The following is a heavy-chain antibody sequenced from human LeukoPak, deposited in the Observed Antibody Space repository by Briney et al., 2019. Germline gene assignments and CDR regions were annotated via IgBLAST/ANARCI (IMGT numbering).Heavy chain of an antibody. Sequence: KPSETLSLTCAVYGGSFSGYYWSWIRQPPGKGLEWIGEINHSGSTNYNPSLKSRVTISVDTPKTQFSLKLSSVTAADTAVYYCARELRFLEGPFDPWGQGPLVTVSS. CDR3: ARELRFLEGPFDP. V-gene: IGHV4-34*09. J-gene: IGHJ5*02. CDR1: GGSFSGYY. CDR2: INHSGST. D-gene: IGHD3-3*01.